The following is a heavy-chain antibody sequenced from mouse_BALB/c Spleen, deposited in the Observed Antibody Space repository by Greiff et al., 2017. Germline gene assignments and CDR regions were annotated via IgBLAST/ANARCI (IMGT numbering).Heavy chain of an antibody. CDR2: INPGSGGT. CDR3: ARGWAWGDY. Sequence: QVQLQQSGAELVRPGTSVKVSCKASGYAFTNYLIEWVKQRPGQGLEWIGVINPGSGGTNYNEKFKGKATLTADKSSSTAYMQLSSLTSDDSAVYFCARGWAWGDYWGQGTSGTVSS. J-gene: IGHJ4*01. D-gene: IGHD2-3*01. CDR1: GYAFTNYL. V-gene: IGHV1-54*01.